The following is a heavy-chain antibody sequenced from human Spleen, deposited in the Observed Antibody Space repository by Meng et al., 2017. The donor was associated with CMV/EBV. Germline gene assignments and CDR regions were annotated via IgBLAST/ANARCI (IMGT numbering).Heavy chain of an antibody. CDR2: ISGSGGST. Sequence: GESLKISCAASGFTFSSYAMSWVRQAPGKGLEWVSAISGSGGSTYYADSVKGRFTISRDNSKNTLYLQMNSLRAEDTAVYYCARDRWAPGDVWGQGTTVTVSS. V-gene: IGHV3-23*01. CDR3: ARDRWAPGDV. J-gene: IGHJ6*02. CDR1: GFTFSSYA. D-gene: IGHD1-26*01.